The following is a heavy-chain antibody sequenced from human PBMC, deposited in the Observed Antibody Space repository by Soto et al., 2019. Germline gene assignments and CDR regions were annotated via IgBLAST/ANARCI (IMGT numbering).Heavy chain of an antibody. D-gene: IGHD3-22*01. CDR1: GYSFAGYW. J-gene: IGHJ4*02. Sequence: GESLKISCKGSGYSFAGYWITWVRQKPGKGLEWMGRIDPSDSQTFYSPSFRGHVTISVTKSITTVFLQWSSLRASDTAMYYCARQIYDSDTGPNFQYYFDSWGQGTPVTVSS. CDR3: ARQIYDSDTGPNFQYYFDS. CDR2: IDPSDSQT. V-gene: IGHV5-10-1*01.